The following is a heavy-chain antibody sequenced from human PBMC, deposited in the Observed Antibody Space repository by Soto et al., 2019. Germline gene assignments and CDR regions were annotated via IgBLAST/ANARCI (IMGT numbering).Heavy chain of an antibody. CDR2: VTDSGGST. J-gene: IGHJ4*02. Sequence: EVQLVESGGGLVQPGGSLRLSCAASGFTFSDYVMSWVRQAPGKGLEWVSSVTDSGGSTDYADSVKGRFTISRDNSKNTLYLQMGSLRAEDTAVYYCAKDHGARGLAVTLDYWGQGTLVTVSS. CDR1: GFTFSDYV. D-gene: IGHD5-12*01. CDR3: AKDHGARGLAVTLDY. V-gene: IGHV3-23*04.